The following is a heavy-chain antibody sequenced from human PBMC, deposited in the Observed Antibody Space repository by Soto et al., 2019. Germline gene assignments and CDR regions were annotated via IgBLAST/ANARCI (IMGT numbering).Heavy chain of an antibody. Sequence: GASVKVSCKTSGYTFSAYYMHWVRQAPGQGLEWMRWINPKSGGTLYAQKFQGRVTMTRDTSISTAYMELSRLRSDDTAVYYCARGGTFAYDTSGYSVYWGQGTLVTVSS. J-gene: IGHJ4*02. CDR2: INPKSGGT. CDR1: GYTFSAYY. V-gene: IGHV1-2*02. D-gene: IGHD3-22*01. CDR3: ARGGTFAYDTSGYSVY.